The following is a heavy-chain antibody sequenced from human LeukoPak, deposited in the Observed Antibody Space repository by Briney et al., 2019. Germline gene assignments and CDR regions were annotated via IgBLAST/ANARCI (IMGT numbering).Heavy chain of an antibody. CDR2: IRYDGSNN. V-gene: IGHV3-30*02. D-gene: IGHD2-2*01. Sequence: GGSLRLSCAASGFTFSSYGMHWVRQAPGKGLEWVAFIRYDGSNNYYEDSVKGRFTISTDNSKNTLYLQMSSLRAEDTAVYYCAKDVVVVPFANYFYYMDVWGKGTTVTVSS. J-gene: IGHJ6*03. CDR3: AKDVVVVPFANYFYYMDV. CDR1: GFTFSSYG.